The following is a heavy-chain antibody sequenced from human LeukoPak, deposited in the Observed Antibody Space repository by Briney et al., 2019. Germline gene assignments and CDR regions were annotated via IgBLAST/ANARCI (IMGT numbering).Heavy chain of an antibody. CDR3: AKAPTRYCGSSTSCYGDS. CDR1: GFTFSSYA. V-gene: IGHV3-23*01. D-gene: IGHD2-2*01. CDR2: ISGSGGST. J-gene: IGHJ4*02. Sequence: PGGSLRLSCAASGFTFSSYAMSWVRQAPGKGLEWVPAISGSGGSTFYEDSVQGRFTISRDNSKNTLYLQMNSLRAEDTAVYYCAKAPTRYCGSSTSCYGDSWGQGTLVTVSS.